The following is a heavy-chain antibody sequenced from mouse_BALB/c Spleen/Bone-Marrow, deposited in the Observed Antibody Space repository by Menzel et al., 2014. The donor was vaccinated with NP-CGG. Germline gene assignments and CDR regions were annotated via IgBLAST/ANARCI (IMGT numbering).Heavy chain of an antibody. CDR3: ARGDFDYDFTMDY. D-gene: IGHD2-4*01. CDR1: GYVFSSYW. V-gene: IGHV1-80*01. Sequence: QVQLQQSGAELVRPGSSVKISCKASGYVFSSYWMNWVKQRPGQGLEWIGQIFPGDGDTNYNGQFKGKATLTADRSSSTAFMQRSSLTSEDSAVYFSARGDFDYDFTMDYWGQGTSVTGSS. CDR2: IFPGDGDT. J-gene: IGHJ4*01.